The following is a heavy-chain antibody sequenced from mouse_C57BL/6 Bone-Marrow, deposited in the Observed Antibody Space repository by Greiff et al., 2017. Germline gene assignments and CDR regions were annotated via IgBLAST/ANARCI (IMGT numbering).Heavy chain of an antibody. CDR3: ARRYDGYYAWFAY. Sequence: EVQLVESGGDLVKPGGSLKLSCAASGFTFSSYGMSWVRQTPDKRLEWVATISSGGSYTYYPDSVKGRFTISRDNAKNTLYLQMSSLKSEDTAMYYCARRYDGYYAWFAYWGQGTLVTVSA. CDR1: GFTFSSYG. J-gene: IGHJ3*01. CDR2: ISSGGSYT. D-gene: IGHD2-3*01. V-gene: IGHV5-6*01.